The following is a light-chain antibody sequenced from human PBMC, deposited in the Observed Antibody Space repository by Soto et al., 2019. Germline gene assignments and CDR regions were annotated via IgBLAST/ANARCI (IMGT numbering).Light chain of an antibody. V-gene: IGLV2-14*03. CDR2: DVS. Sequence: QSALTQPASVSGSPGQSITISCTGVSSDVDDDKYVSWYQHHPGKAPKVIIYDVSNRPSGVSNRFSGSTSGNTASLTISWLQAEDEADYYCSSYTSTRPFVFGSGTKLTVL. CDR3: SSYTSTRPFV. J-gene: IGLJ1*01. CDR1: SSDVDDDKY.